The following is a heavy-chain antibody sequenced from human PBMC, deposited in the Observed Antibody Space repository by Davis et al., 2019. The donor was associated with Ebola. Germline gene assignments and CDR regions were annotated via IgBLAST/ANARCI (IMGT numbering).Heavy chain of an antibody. CDR2: IYTGYSDT. Sequence: GGSLRLSCQDSGNSFASRWIGWVRQMPGKGLEWMGIIYTGYSDTRYSPSFQGQVTISADKSMKTAFLQWSSLKASDSGMYYCASLRRTITGMDDGFDIWGQGTMVTVSS. J-gene: IGHJ3*02. V-gene: IGHV5-51*01. CDR1: GNSFASRW. CDR3: ASLRRTITGMDDGFDI. D-gene: IGHD2-8*02.